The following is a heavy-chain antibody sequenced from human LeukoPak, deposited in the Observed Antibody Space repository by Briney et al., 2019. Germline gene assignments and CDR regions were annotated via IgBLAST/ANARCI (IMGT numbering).Heavy chain of an antibody. J-gene: IGHJ4*02. Sequence: SQTLSLTCTVSGGSINSGGYYWSWIRQHPGKGLEWIGYIYYSGSTYYNPSLKSRVTISVDTSKNQFSLELSSVTAADTAVYHCASASGSYYTLPYYFDYWGQGTLVTVSS. CDR3: ASASGSYYTLPYYFDY. V-gene: IGHV4-31*03. CDR2: IYYSGST. CDR1: GGSINSGGYY. D-gene: IGHD3-10*01.